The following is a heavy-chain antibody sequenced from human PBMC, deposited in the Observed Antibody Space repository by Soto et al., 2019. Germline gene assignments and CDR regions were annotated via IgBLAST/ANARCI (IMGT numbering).Heavy chain of an antibody. CDR1: GYTFTDYY. D-gene: IGHD1-7*01. J-gene: IGHJ6*02. CDR2: INPNSGGT. CDR3: ARKLELRGSYYYYDMDV. V-gene: IGHV1-2*02. Sequence: ASVKVSCKASGYTFTDYYMHWVRQAPGQGLEWMGWINPNSGGTNYAQKFQGRVTMTRDTSISTAYMELSRLRSDDTAVYYCARKLELRGSYYYYDMDVWGQGTTVTVSS.